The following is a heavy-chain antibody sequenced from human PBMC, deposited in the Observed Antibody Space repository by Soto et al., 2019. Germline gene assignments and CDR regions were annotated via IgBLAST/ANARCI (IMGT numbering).Heavy chain of an antibody. Sequence: PSETLSLTCTVSGGSISSGGYYWGWIRQHPGKGLEWIGYIYYSGSTYYNPSLKSRVTISVDTSKNQFSLKLSSVTAADTAVYYCARDRSYRPEYYYYYYGMDVWGQGTTVTVSS. J-gene: IGHJ6*02. D-gene: IGHD2-2*02. CDR1: GGSISSGGYY. CDR3: ARDRSYRPEYYYYYYGMDV. V-gene: IGHV4-31*03. CDR2: IYYSGST.